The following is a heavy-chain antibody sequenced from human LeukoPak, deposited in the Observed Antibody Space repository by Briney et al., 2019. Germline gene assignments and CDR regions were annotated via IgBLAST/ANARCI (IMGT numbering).Heavy chain of an antibody. CDR3: ARQTVLLWFGEPYYFDY. CDR2: IRYDGSDK. J-gene: IGHJ4*02. V-gene: IGHV3-30*02. CDR1: GFTFSSYG. Sequence: GGSLRLSCAASGFTFSSYGMHWVRQAPGKGLQWVSFIRYDGSDKYYADSVKGRFTISRDNSKNTLYLQVNSLRAEDTAVYYCARQTVLLWFGEPYYFDYWGQGTLVTVSS. D-gene: IGHD3-10*01.